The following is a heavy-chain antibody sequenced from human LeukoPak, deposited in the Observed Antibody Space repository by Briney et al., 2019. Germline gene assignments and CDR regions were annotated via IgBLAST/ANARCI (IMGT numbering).Heavy chain of an antibody. J-gene: IGHJ6*03. Sequence: ASVKVSCKASGYTFTGYYLHWVRQAPGQGLEWMGCVNPNSGDTNYAQKFQDSVTMTRDTSISTVYMELSRLRSDDTAVYYCAGGRASYYMDVWGKGTTVTISS. CDR2: VNPNSGDT. CDR3: AGGRASYYMDV. CDR1: GYTFTGYY. D-gene: IGHD2-15*01. V-gene: IGHV1-2*02.